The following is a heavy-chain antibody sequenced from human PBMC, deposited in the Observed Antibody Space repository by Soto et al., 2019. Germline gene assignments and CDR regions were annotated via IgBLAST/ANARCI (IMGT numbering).Heavy chain of an antibody. J-gene: IGHJ6*02. CDR2: IYYSGST. CDR3: ARDLTLVTTIPYYYYGMDV. V-gene: IGHV4-59*01. D-gene: IGHD4-17*01. CDR1: GGSISSYY. Sequence: PSETLSLTCTVSGGSISSYYWSWIRQPPGKGLEWIGYIYYSGSTNYNPSLKSRVTISVDTSKNQLSLKLSSVTAADTAVYYCARDLTLVTTIPYYYYGMDVWGQGTTVTVS.